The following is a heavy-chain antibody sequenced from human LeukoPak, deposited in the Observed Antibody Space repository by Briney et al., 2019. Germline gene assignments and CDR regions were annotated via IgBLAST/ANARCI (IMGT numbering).Heavy chain of an antibody. V-gene: IGHV5-51*01. J-gene: IGHJ3*02. CDR1: GYGFTSYW. D-gene: IGHD3-22*01. CDR2: IYPGDSDT. CDR3: ARPNYYDSSGYYVVAFDI. Sequence: GESLKISCKGSGYGFTSYWIGWVRQMPGKGLEWMGIIYPGDSDTRYSPSFQGQVTISADKSISTAYLQWSSLKASDTAMYYCARPNYYDSSGYYVVAFDIWGQGTMVTVSS.